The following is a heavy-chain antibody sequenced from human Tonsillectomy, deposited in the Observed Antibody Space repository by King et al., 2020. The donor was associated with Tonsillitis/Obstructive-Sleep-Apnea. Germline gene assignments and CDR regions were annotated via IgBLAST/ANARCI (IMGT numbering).Heavy chain of an antibody. CDR2: IWYDGTNK. CDR3: AKDLEITSWYYMDV. Sequence: VQLVESGGGVVQPGRSLRLSCAASGFTFRSYGMHWVRQAPGKGLEWVAVIWYDGTNKYYADSGKGRFTISRDNSKNTLYLQMNSLRAEDTAVYYCAKDLEITSWYYMDVWGKGTTVTVSS. V-gene: IGHV3-33*06. CDR1: GFTFRSYG. J-gene: IGHJ6*03.